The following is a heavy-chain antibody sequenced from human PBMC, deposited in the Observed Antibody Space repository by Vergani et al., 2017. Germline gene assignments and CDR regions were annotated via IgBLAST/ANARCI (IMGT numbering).Heavy chain of an antibody. V-gene: IGHV3-48*04. D-gene: IGHD3-22*01. CDR1: GFTFSSYS. CDR2: ISSSSSTI. Sequence: EVQLVESGGGLVQPGGSLRLSCAASGFTFSSYSMNWVRQAPGKGLEWVSYISSSSSTIYYADSVKGRFTISRDNAKNSLYLQMNSLGAEDTAVYYCAREAYYYDSSGYSPPLDWGQGTLVTVSS. CDR3: AREAYYYDSSGYSPPLD. J-gene: IGHJ4*02.